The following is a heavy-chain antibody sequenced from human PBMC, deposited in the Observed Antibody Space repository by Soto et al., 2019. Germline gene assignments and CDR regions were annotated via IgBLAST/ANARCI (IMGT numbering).Heavy chain of an antibody. CDR2: ISGSGSTM. J-gene: IGHJ4*02. CDR1: GFTFSDYY. D-gene: IGHD2-21*02. CDR3: ARLGLFDY. V-gene: IGHV3-11*01. Sequence: GGSLRLSCAASGFTFSDYYMSWIRQAPGQGLEWISYISGSGSTMYYADSVKGRFTISRDNAKGSVYLQMSGLRAEDTPVYYCARLGLFDYWGRGILVTVSS.